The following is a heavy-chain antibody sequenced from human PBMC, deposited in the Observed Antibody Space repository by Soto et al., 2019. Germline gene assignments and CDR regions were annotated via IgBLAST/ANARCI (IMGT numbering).Heavy chain of an antibody. CDR3: AKDLVLLRS. V-gene: IGHV3-23*01. CDR1: GFTFSSFA. CDR2: ISGSGGTT. J-gene: IGHJ5*02. D-gene: IGHD3-10*01. Sequence: PGGSLRLFCAASGFTFSSFAMTWVRQPPGRGLEWISGISGSGGTTYDADSVKGRFTISRDNAKNTLYLQMNNLRTEDSAVYYCAKDLVLLRSWGQGTQVTVSS.